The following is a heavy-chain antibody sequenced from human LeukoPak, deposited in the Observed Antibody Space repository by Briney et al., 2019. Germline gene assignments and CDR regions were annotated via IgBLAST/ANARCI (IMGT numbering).Heavy chain of an antibody. D-gene: IGHD3-22*01. Sequence: PGGSLRLSCAASGFTFSSYEMNWVRQAPGKGLEWVAAISGSGGSTYYADSVKGRFTISRDKSKYTLYLQMNSLRAEDTAVYYCAKSIYYDSSGYYPHHDAFDIWGQGTMVTVSS. CDR1: GFTFSSYE. J-gene: IGHJ3*02. V-gene: IGHV3-23*01. CDR2: ISGSGGST. CDR3: AKSIYYDSSGYYPHHDAFDI.